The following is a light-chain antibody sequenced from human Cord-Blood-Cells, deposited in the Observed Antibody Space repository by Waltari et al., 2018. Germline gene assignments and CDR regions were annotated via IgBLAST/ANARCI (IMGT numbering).Light chain of an antibody. CDR1: SSAVGGHNY. CDR3: CSYAGSYPYV. J-gene: IGLJ1*01. V-gene: IGLV2-11*01. Sequence: SALTQPRSVSGSPGQSVTISCTGPSSAVGGHNYVSWYQQHPGKAPKLKIYDVSKRPSGVPDRFSGSKSGNAASLTISGLQAEDEADYYCCSYAGSYPYVFGTGTKVTVL. CDR2: DVS.